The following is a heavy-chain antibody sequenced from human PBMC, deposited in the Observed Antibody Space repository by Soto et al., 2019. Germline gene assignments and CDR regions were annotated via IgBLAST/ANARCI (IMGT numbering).Heavy chain of an antibody. CDR3: ARRERYYGSPGWFDP. V-gene: IGHV4-39*01. CDR2: VYYNENT. Sequence: LSLTCSVSGASINNFAYYWGWIRQPPGKGLEWIGTVYYNENTYYNPSLRSRVAISVDTAKNQFSLNLRSVTAADTAVYFCARRERYYGSPGWFDPWGQGTLVSVSS. J-gene: IGHJ5*01. CDR1: GASINNFAYY. D-gene: IGHD3-10*01.